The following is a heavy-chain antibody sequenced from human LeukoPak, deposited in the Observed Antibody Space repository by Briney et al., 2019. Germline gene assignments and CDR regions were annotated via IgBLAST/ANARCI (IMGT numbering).Heavy chain of an antibody. V-gene: IGHV1-2*02. CDR1: GYTFTGYY. Sequence: ASVKVSCKASGYTFTGYYMHWVRQAPGQGLEWMGWINPNSGGTNYAQKFQGRVTMTRGTSISTAYMELSRLRSDDTAVYYCARMTAPFLIAVAGTRPLDYWGQGTLVTVSS. CDR2: INPNSGGT. CDR3: ARMTAPFLIAVAGTRPLDY. J-gene: IGHJ4*02. D-gene: IGHD6-19*01.